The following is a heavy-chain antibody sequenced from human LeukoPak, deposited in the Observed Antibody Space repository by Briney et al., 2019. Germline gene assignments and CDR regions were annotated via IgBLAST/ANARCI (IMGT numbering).Heavy chain of an antibody. CDR1: GLRFSDYY. Sequence: GGSLRLSCAASGLRFSDYYVSWIRQAPGKGLQWVSYISSGGDIMHYADSVKGRFTSSRDNAKNSGYLEMNSLGAEDTAVYYCATNLIGAGEYFQQWGQGTLVTVPS. V-gene: IGHV3-11*01. J-gene: IGHJ1*01. D-gene: IGHD2/OR15-2a*01. CDR2: ISSGGDIM. CDR3: ATNLIGAGEYFQQ.